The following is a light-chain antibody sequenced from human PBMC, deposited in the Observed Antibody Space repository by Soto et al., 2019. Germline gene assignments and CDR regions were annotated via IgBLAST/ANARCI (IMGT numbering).Light chain of an antibody. CDR2: GAS. J-gene: IGKJ1*01. V-gene: IGKV3-20*01. CDR1: QSVSSY. CDR3: QQYTGAPLT. Sequence: EIVLTQSPATLSLSPGERATVSCRASQSVSSYLAWYQQKPGQAPRLVISGASSRTSGIPDRFSASGSGTDFTLTISRLEPEDFAVYYCQQYTGAPLTFGQGTKVDIK.